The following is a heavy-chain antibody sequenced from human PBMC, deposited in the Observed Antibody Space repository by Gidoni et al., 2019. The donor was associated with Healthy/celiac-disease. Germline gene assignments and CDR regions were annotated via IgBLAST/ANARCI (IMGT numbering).Heavy chain of an antibody. Sequence: QVQLVQSGSECKKPGASVKVSCRASGYTFTSYAMNWVRQAPGQGLEWMGWINTNTGNPTYAQGFTGRFVFSLDTSVSTAYLQISSLKAEDTAVYYCARDWESKYSYGDYYYYYIDVWGKGTTVTVSS. CDR3: ARDWESKYSYGDYYYYYIDV. D-gene: IGHD5-18*01. CDR2: INTNTGNP. V-gene: IGHV7-4-1*02. CDR1: GYTFTSYA. J-gene: IGHJ6*03.